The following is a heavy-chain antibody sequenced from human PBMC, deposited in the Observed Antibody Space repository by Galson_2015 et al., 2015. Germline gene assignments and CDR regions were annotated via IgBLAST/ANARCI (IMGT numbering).Heavy chain of an antibody. Sequence: SLRLSCAASGFTSSSYAMHWVRQAPGKGLEWVAVISYDGSNKYYADSVKGRFTISRDNSKNTLYLQMNSLRAEDTAVYYCARDVNYYDSSGYHAGGLWGQGTLVTVSS. CDR1: GFTSSSYA. J-gene: IGHJ4*02. CDR3: ARDVNYYDSSGYHAGGL. V-gene: IGHV3-30-3*01. D-gene: IGHD3-22*01. CDR2: ISYDGSNK.